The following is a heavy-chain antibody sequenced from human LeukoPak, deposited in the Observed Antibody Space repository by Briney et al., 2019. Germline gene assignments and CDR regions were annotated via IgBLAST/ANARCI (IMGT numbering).Heavy chain of an antibody. D-gene: IGHD6-13*01. Sequence: SETLSPTCTVSGGSISSYYWSWIRQPPGKGLEWIGYIYYSGSTNYNPSLKSRVTISVDTSKNQFSLKLSSVTAADTAVYYCARAKGGSSWYQNWFDPWGQGTLVTVSS. J-gene: IGHJ5*02. CDR3: ARAKGGSSWYQNWFDP. CDR1: GGSISSYY. V-gene: IGHV4-59*01. CDR2: IYYSGST.